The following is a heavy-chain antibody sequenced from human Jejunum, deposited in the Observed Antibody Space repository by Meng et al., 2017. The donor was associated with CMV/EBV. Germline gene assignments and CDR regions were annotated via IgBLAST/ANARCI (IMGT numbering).Heavy chain of an antibody. J-gene: IGHJ3*02. V-gene: IGHV3-48*03. CDR3: ARYTTSNAFDM. CDR2: MSSSGRSI. Sequence: CAASGFTFSSYEMTWVRQAPGKGLEWISYMSSSGRSIYYEDSVKGRFTISRGIAKNSLYLQMNSLRAEDTAVYYCARYTTSNAFDMWGQGTMVTVSS. D-gene: IGHD2-2*02. CDR1: GFTFSSYE.